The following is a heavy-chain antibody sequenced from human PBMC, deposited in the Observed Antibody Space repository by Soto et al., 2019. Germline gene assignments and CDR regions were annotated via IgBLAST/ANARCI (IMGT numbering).Heavy chain of an antibody. Sequence: QVQLVESGGGVVQPGRSLRLSCAASGFTFSSYGMHWVRQAPGKGLEWVAVIWYDGSNKYYADSVKGRFTISRDNSKKTNSRTMNSLRGGDTAVYYRAYQQWLATVWGQGTLVPVSS. V-gene: IGHV3-33*01. CDR3: AYQQWLATV. D-gene: IGHD6-19*01. CDR1: GFTFSSYG. J-gene: IGHJ4*02. CDR2: IWYDGSNK.